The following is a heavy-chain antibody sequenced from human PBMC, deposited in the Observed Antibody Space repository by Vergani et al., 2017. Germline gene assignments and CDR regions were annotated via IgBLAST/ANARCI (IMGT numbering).Heavy chain of an antibody. J-gene: IGHJ4*02. CDR3: AGDLRYCGSSGYLNY. CDR1: GFTFSSYA. CDR2: ISGSGGST. D-gene: IGHD3-22*01. Sequence: EVQLLESGGGLVQPGGSLRLSCAASGFTFSSYAMSWVRQAPGKGLEWVSAISGSGGSTYYADSVKGRFTISRDNSKNTLYLKMNSLRAEDTAVYYCAGDLRYCGSSGYLNYWGQGTLVTVSA. V-gene: IGHV3-23*01.